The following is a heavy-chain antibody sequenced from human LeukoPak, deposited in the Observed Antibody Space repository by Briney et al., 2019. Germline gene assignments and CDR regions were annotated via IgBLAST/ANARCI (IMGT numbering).Heavy chain of an antibody. Sequence: GGSLRLSCAASGFTFSSYWMSWVRQAPGKGLEWVANIKQDGSEKYYEDSVKGRFTISRDNAKNSLYLQMNSLRAEDTAVYYCARDASLYSSSWNKNDAFDIWGQGTMVTVSS. CDR2: IKQDGSEK. D-gene: IGHD6-13*01. CDR1: GFTFSSYW. V-gene: IGHV3-7*03. CDR3: ARDASLYSSSWNKNDAFDI. J-gene: IGHJ3*02.